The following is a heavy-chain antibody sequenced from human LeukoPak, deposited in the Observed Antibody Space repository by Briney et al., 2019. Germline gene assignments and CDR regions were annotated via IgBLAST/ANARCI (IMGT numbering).Heavy chain of an antibody. V-gene: IGHV3-11*01. D-gene: IGHD2-15*01. Sequence: PGGSLRLSCAASGFTFSDYYMSWIRQAPGKGLEWVSYISSSGSTIYCADSVKGRFTISRDNAKNSLYLQMNSLRAEDTAVYYCARHCSGGSCYSGAFDYWGQGTLVTVSS. CDR3: ARHCSGGSCYSGAFDY. CDR2: ISSSGSTI. J-gene: IGHJ4*02. CDR1: GFTFSDYY.